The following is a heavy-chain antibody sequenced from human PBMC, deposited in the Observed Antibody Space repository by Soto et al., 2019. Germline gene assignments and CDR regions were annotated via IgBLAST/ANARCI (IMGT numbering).Heavy chain of an antibody. CDR1: GYTFTSYG. CDR3: ARKLYSRAAAAPGPDAFDI. CDR2: ISAYNGNT. D-gene: IGHD6-13*01. V-gene: IGHV1-18*01. J-gene: IGHJ3*02. Sequence: QVQLVQSGAEVKKPGASVKVSCKASGYTFTSYGISWVRQAPGQGLEWMGWISAYNGNTNYAQKLQGRVTMTTDTATNTVYVELRSLRSDDTAVYYCARKLYSRAAAAPGPDAFDIWGQGTMVTVSS.